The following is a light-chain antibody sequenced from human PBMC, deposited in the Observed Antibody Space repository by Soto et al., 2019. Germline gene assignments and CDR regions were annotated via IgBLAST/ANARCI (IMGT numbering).Light chain of an antibody. CDR1: SRDVGGHDY. V-gene: IGLV2-8*01. CDR3: SSYVTGNSLI. Sequence: QSALTQPPSASGSPGQSVTISCTGTSRDVGGHDYVSWYQQHPGKAPKLMIYELNKRPSGVPDRFSGSKSGDTASLTVSGLQSEYEAHYYCSSYVTGNSLIFGGGTKVTVL. CDR2: ELN. J-gene: IGLJ2*01.